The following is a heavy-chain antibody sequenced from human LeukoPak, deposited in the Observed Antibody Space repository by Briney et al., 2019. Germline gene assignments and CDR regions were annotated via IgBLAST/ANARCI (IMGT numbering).Heavy chain of an antibody. Sequence: SETLSLTCAVYGGSFSGYYWSWIRQPPGKGLEWIGEINHSGSTNYNPSLKSRVTISVDTSKNQFSLKLSSVTAANTAVYYCARGIRTAMVYLSYDYMDVWGKGTTVTVSS. CDR2: INHSGST. V-gene: IGHV4-34*01. D-gene: IGHD5-18*01. CDR3: ARGIRTAMVYLSYDYMDV. J-gene: IGHJ6*03. CDR1: GGSFSGYY.